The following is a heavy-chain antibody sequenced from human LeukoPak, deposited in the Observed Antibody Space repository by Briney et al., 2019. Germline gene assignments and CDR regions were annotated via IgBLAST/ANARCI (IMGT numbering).Heavy chain of an antibody. D-gene: IGHD3-3*01. CDR3: ARVSYDFWSGAYYYYGMDV. Sequence: PGGSLRLSCAASGFTFSSYSMNWVRQAPGKGLEWVSSISSSSSYIYYADSVKGRFTISRDNAKNSLYLQMNSLRAEDTAVYYCARVSYDFWSGAYYYYGMDVWGQGTTVTVSS. J-gene: IGHJ6*02. CDR2: ISSSSSYI. CDR1: GFTFSSYS. V-gene: IGHV3-21*01.